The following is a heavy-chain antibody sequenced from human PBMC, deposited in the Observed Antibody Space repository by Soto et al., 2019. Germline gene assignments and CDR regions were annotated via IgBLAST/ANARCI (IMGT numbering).Heavy chain of an antibody. CDR2: IIPIFGTA. CDR3: ARGPTYSSGWYAWFDP. V-gene: IGHV1-69*13. CDR1: GGTFSSYA. J-gene: IGHJ5*02. Sequence: SVKVSCKASGGTFSSYAISWVRQAPGQGLEWMGGIIPIFGTANYAQKFQGRVTITADESTSTAYMELSSLRSEDTAVYYCARGPTYSSGWYAWFDPWGQGTLVTVSS. D-gene: IGHD6-19*01.